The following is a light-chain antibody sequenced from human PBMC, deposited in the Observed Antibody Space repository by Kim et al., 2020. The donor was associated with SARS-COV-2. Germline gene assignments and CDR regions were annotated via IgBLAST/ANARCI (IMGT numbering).Light chain of an antibody. CDR1: VLAKKY. Sequence: SYELTQPSSVSVSPGQTARITCSGDVLAKKYARWFQQKPGQAPVLVIYKDSERPSGIPERFSGSSLGTTVTLTISGAQVEDEADYYCYSAADNNWVFGGGTQLTVL. CDR2: KDS. CDR3: YSAADNNWV. J-gene: IGLJ3*02. V-gene: IGLV3-27*01.